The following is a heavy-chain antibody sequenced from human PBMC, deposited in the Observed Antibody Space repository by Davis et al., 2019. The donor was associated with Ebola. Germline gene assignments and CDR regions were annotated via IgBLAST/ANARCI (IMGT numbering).Heavy chain of an antibody. D-gene: IGHD2-2*02. J-gene: IGHJ5*02. V-gene: IGHV1-2*02. Sequence: ASVKVSCKASGYTFTGYYMHWVRQAPGQGLEWMGWINPNSGGTNYAQKFQDRVTMTRDTSISTAYMELSRLRSDDTAVYYCARDRPAAIRSVNWFDPWGQGTLVTVSS. CDR2: INPNSGGT. CDR3: ARDRPAAIRSVNWFDP. CDR1: GYTFTGYY.